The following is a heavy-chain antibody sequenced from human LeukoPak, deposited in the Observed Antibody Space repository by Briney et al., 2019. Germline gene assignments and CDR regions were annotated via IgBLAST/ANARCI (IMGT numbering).Heavy chain of an antibody. CDR1: GGSISSGSYY. Sequence: QVQLQESGPGLVKPSQTLSLTCTVSGGSISSGSYYWSWIRQPAGVGLEWIGRIYTSGSTNYNPSLKSRVTISVDTSKNQFSLKLSSVTAADTAVYYCARVYCSSTSCWFDPWGQGTLVTVSS. CDR3: ARVYCSSTSCWFDP. CDR2: IYTSGST. J-gene: IGHJ5*02. V-gene: IGHV4-61*02. D-gene: IGHD2-2*01.